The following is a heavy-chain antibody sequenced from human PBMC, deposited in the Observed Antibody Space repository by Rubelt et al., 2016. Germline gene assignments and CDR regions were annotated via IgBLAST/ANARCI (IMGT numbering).Heavy chain of an antibody. CDR1: GYTFTSYD. V-gene: IGHV1-8*01. D-gene: IGHD3-3*01. CDR2: MNPNSGNT. CDR3: ARMVNDFWSGYHNWFDP. Sequence: QVQLVQSGAEVKKPGASVKVSCKASGYTFTSYDINWVRQATGQGLEWMGWMNPNSGNTGYAQKFQGQVTMTRNTSISTAYMELSSLRSEDTAVYYCARMVNDFWSGYHNWFDPWGQGTLVNVSS. J-gene: IGHJ5*02.